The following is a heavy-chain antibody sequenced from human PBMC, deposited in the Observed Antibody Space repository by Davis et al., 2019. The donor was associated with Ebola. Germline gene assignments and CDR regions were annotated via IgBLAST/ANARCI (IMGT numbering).Heavy chain of an antibody. CDR2: INHSGST. CDR3: ARLPHYCSGGSCYYGLDY. D-gene: IGHD2-15*01. J-gene: IGHJ4*02. CDR1: VGSFSGYY. V-gene: IGHV4-34*01. Sequence: SETLSLTCTVYVGSFSGYYWSWIRQPPGKGLEWIGEINHSGSTNYNPSLKGRVTILVDMSKNQFSLKLSSTTAADTAVYYCARLPHYCSGGSCYYGLDYWGQGTLVTVSS.